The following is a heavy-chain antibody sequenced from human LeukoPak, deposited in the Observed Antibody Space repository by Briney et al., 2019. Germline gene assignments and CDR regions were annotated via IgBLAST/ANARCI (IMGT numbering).Heavy chain of an antibody. V-gene: IGHV1-69*04. Sequence: SVKVSCKASGGTFSSYAISWVRQAPGQGLEWMGSIIPILGIANYAQKFQGRVTITADKSTSTAYMELSSLRSEDTAVYYCARDPTAGTYFDYWGQGTLVTVSS. CDR2: IIPILGIA. CDR3: ARDPTAGTYFDY. J-gene: IGHJ4*02. CDR1: GGTFSSYA. D-gene: IGHD6-13*01.